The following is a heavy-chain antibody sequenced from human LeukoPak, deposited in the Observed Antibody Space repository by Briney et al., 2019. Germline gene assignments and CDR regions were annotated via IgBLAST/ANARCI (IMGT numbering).Heavy chain of an antibody. CDR1: GFTVSSTY. V-gene: IGHV3-66*01. J-gene: IGHJ3*02. CDR3: ARETTDAFDI. CDR2: IYSGGST. Sequence: GGSLRLSCAASGFTVSSTYMSWVRQAPGKGLEWVAVIYSGGSTYYADSVKGRFTISRDNAKNSLYLQMNSLRAEDTAVYYYARETTDAFDIWGQGTMVTVSS. D-gene: IGHD1-7*01.